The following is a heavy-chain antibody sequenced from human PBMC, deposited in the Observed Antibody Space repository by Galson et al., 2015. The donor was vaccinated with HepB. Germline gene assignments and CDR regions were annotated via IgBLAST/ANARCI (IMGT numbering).Heavy chain of an antibody. Sequence: SVKVSCKVSGSTLSDSSLHWVRQVPGKGLEWMGGFDPEDGETIYAEKFQGRVTMTEDTSTDTAYMEVSSLRSEDTAVYYCATDVFDSHYDFLSGGKAFDHWGQGTLVTVSS. CDR3: ATDVFDSHYDFLSGGKAFDH. CDR1: GSTLSDSS. J-gene: IGHJ4*02. D-gene: IGHD3-3*01. CDR2: FDPEDGET. V-gene: IGHV1-24*01.